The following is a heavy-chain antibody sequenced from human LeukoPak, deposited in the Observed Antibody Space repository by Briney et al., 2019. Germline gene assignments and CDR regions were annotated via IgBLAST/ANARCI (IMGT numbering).Heavy chain of an antibody. CDR2: INAKTGNP. D-gene: IGHD1-26*01. J-gene: IGHJ3*02. CDR3: ARGRSDSYRVFDI. CDR1: GYTFNTYS. Sequence: GASVKVSCKASGYTFNTYSITWVRQAPGQGLEWVGWINAKTGNPTYAQGFTGRFVFSLDTSVSTAYLQISSLKAEDTAVYYCARGRSDSYRVFDIWGQGTMVTVSS. V-gene: IGHV7-4-1*02.